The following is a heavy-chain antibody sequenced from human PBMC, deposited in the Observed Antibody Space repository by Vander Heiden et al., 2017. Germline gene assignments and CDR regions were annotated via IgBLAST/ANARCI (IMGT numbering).Heavy chain of an antibody. D-gene: IGHD2-15*01. CDR3: ASYGGPFDS. Sequence: QVQPVQAGAEVTKPGASVQVSCKASGYTFTAYFLHWVRQAPGQGLEWMGWVNPNSGGTKFAQRFQGRVTMTRDTSISTAYMELSRLRSDDTAVYYCASYGGPFDSWGQGTLVTVSS. CDR2: VNPNSGGT. CDR1: GYTFTAYF. J-gene: IGHJ4*02. V-gene: IGHV1-2*02.